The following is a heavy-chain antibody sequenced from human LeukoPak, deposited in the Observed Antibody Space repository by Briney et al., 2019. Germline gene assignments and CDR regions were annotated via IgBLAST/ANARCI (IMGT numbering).Heavy chain of an antibody. V-gene: IGHV3-30*04. J-gene: IGHJ4*02. D-gene: IGHD1-26*01. CDR3: ASRVGATTFHFYYFDY. Sequence: GGSLRLSCAASGFTFSSYAIHWVRQAPGKGLEWVAVISYDGSNKNYADSVKGRFSISRDNSKNTLYLQMNSLRAEDTAVYYCASRVGATTFHFYYFDYWGQGTLVTVSS. CDR2: ISYDGSNK. CDR1: GFTFSSYA.